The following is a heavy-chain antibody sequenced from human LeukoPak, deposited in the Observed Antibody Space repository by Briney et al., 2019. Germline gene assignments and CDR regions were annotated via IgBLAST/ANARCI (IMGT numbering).Heavy chain of an antibody. CDR1: GFPFSTYA. CDR2: ITGSDSST. D-gene: IGHD4-23*01. V-gene: IGHV3-23*01. CDR3: ARGATPYDYGGNSVY. J-gene: IGHJ4*02. Sequence: EGSLRLSCAASGFPFSTYAMTWVRQAPGKGLEWVSGITGSDSSTYYADSVRGRFTISRDNSKNTVFLQMSSLRADDTAIYYCARGATPYDYGGNSVYWGQGTLVTVSS.